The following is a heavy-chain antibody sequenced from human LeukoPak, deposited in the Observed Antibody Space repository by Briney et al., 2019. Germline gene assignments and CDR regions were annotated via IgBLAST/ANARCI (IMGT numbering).Heavy chain of an antibody. CDR3: TRGPTLIGVAGTWPLDD. Sequence: PGGSLRLSCAASGFTFSSYSMHWVRQAPGKGLEWVSSISSASAYRYYADSVKGRFTISRDNAKNSLHLQMYSLRAEDSAVYYCTRGPTLIGVAGTWPLDDWGQGTLVTVSS. J-gene: IGHJ4*02. D-gene: IGHD6-19*01. CDR2: ISSASAYR. V-gene: IGHV3-21*01. CDR1: GFTFSSYS.